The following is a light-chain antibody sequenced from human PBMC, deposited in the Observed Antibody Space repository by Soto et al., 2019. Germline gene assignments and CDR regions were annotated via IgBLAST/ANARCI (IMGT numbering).Light chain of an antibody. Sequence: EIVLTQSPGTPSLSPGERATLSCRASQTVINTYLAWYQQKPGQAPRLLIYGASSRATGVPDRFSGSGSGTDFTLTISRLEPEDFAVYFCQQYGSSPLTFGGGTKVEIK. CDR2: GAS. V-gene: IGKV3-20*01. J-gene: IGKJ4*01. CDR1: QTVINTY. CDR3: QQYGSSPLT.